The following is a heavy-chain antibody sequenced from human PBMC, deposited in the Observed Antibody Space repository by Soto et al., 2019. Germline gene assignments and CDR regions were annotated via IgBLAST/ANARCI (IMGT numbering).Heavy chain of an antibody. D-gene: IGHD2-2*01. J-gene: IGHJ4*02. V-gene: IGHV4-31*03. CDR2: IYYSGST. CDR3: ARVSIPAVSPHFDY. CDR1: GGSISSGGYY. Sequence: QVQLQESGPGLVKPSQTLSLTCTVSGGSISSGGYYWSWIRQHPGKGLEWIGYIYYSGSTYYNPSLKCRVTISVDTSKNQFSLKLSSVTAADTAVYYCARVSIPAVSPHFDYWGQGTLVTVSS.